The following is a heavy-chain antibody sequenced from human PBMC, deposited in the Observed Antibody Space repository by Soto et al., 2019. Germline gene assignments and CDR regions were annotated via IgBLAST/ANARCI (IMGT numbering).Heavy chain of an antibody. D-gene: IGHD2-15*01. J-gene: IGHJ5*02. CDR1: GGSISSGGYY. CDR3: ARDRCSGGSCYNWFDP. V-gene: IGHV4-31*03. CDR2: IYYSGST. Sequence: SETLSLTCTVSGGSISSGGYYWSWIRQHPGKGLEWIGYIYYSGSTYYNPSPKSRVTISVDTSKNQFSLKLSSVTAADTAVYYCARDRCSGGSCYNWFDPWGQGTLVTVSS.